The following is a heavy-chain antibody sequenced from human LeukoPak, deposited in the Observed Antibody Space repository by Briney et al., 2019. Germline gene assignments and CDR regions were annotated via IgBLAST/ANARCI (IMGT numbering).Heavy chain of an antibody. D-gene: IGHD1-26*01. V-gene: IGHV1-46*01. J-gene: IGHJ4*02. CDR2: INPSGGST. Sequence: ASVKVSCKASGYTFTSYYMHWVRQAPGQGLEWMGIINPSGGSTSYAQKCQGRVTMTRDTSTSTVYMELSSLRSEDTAVYYCASLTVGATLFDYWGQGTLVTVSS. CDR3: ASLTVGATLFDY. CDR1: GYTFTSYY.